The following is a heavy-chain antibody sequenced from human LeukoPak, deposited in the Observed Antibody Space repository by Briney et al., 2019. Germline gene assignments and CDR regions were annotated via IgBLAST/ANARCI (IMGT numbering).Heavy chain of an antibody. CDR2: ISSISSTI. CDR3: ARDRSRYTYGYEAITYYYYMDV. Sequence: QPGRSLRLSCAASGFTFSSYEMNWVRQAPGKGLEWISYISSISSTIYYADSVKGRFTISRDNAENSLYLQMNSLRVEDTAVYYCARDRSRYTYGYEAITYYYYMDVWGKGTTVTVSS. D-gene: IGHD5-18*01. CDR1: GFTFSSYE. J-gene: IGHJ6*03. V-gene: IGHV3-48*03.